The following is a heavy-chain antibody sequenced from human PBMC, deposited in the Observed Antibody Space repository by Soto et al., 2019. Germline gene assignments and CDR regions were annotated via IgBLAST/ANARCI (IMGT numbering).Heavy chain of an antibody. J-gene: IGHJ4*02. Sequence: ASVKVSCKASGYTFNSYGINWVRQAPGQGLEWVGGVSAYNGNTNYAQKLQGRVTMTADKSTSTAYMDLRSLRSEDTAVYYCARAQIVVVVAATYGTLDYWGQGTLVTVSS. CDR3: ARAQIVVVVAATYGTLDY. V-gene: IGHV1-18*01. D-gene: IGHD2-15*01. CDR2: VSAYNGNT. CDR1: GYTFNSYG.